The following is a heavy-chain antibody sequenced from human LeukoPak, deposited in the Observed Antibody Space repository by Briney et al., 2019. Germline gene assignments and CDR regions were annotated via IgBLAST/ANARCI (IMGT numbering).Heavy chain of an antibody. Sequence: QPGGSLRLSCAASGFTFISYWMHWVRQAPEKGLVWVSRINGYGSSTDFADSVKGRFTISRDNAKNTLYLQMNSLRAEDTAVYYCARVGRTGTRGWFDPWGQGTLVTVSS. J-gene: IGHJ5*02. D-gene: IGHD1-1*01. CDR1: GFTFISYW. CDR2: INGYGSST. V-gene: IGHV3-74*01. CDR3: ARVGRTGTRGWFDP.